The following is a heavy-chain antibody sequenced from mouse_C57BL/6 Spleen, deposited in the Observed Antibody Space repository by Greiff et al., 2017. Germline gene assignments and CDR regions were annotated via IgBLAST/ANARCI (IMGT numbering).Heavy chain of an antibody. CDR3: AKNEGLYRGYFDV. CDR1: GFSLTSYG. D-gene: IGHD2-12*01. CDR2: IWRGGST. Sequence: VQLQESGPGLVQPSQSLSITCTVSGFSLTSYGVHWVRQSPGKGLEWLGVIWRGGSTDYNAAFMSRLSITKDNSKSQVFFKMNSLQADDTAIYYCAKNEGLYRGYFDVWGTGTTVTVSS. J-gene: IGHJ1*03. V-gene: IGHV2-5*01.